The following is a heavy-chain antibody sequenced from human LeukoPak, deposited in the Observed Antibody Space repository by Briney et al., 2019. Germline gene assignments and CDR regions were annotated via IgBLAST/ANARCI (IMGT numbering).Heavy chain of an antibody. CDR2: ISGSGGTA. V-gene: IGHV3-23*01. CDR1: GFTFSIYA. D-gene: IGHD2-2*02. CDR3: AKDPHYCSSTSCYTTYYFDY. J-gene: IGHJ4*02. Sequence: PGGSLRLSCAASGFTFSIYAMSWVRQAPGKGLEWVSAISGSGGTAYYADSVKGRFTISRDNSKNTLYLQMNSLRAEDTAVYYCAKDPHYCSSTSCYTTYYFDYWGQGTLVTVSS.